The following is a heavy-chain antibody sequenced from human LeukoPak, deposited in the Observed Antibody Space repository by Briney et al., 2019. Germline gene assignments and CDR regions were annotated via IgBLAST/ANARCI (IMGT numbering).Heavy chain of an antibody. CDR3: ARVKDPGGYYYYYYMDV. CDR1: GGSISSSSYY. D-gene: IGHD3-16*01. V-gene: IGHV4-39*07. Sequence: PSETLSLTCTVSGGSISSSSYYWGWIRQPPGKGLEWIGSIYYSGSTYYNPSLKSRVTISVDTSKNQFSPKLSSVTAADTAMYYCARVKDPGGYYYYYYMDVWGKATTVTDSS. CDR2: IYYSGST. J-gene: IGHJ6*03.